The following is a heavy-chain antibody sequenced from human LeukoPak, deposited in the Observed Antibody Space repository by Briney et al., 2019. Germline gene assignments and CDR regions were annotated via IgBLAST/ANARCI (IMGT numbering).Heavy chain of an antibody. CDR3: ARESPYSSGWEGYYYYYMDV. CDR2: ISSIGSTI. Sequence: PGGSLRLSCAASGFTFSSYEMNWVRQAPGKGLEWVSYISSIGSTIHYADSVKGRFIISRDNAKNSLYLQMNSLRAEGTAVYYCARESPYSSGWEGYYYYYMDVWGKGTTVTVSS. D-gene: IGHD3-22*01. V-gene: IGHV3-48*03. J-gene: IGHJ6*03. CDR1: GFTFSSYE.